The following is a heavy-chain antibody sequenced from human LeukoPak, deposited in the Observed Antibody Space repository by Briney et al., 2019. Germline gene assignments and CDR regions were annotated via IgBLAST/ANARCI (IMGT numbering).Heavy chain of an antibody. D-gene: IGHD5-18*01. CDR1: GYTLTELS. J-gene: IGHJ4*02. CDR3: ATDLPREAMVSYYFDY. V-gene: IGHV1-24*01. CDR2: FDPEDGET. Sequence: GASVKVSCKXSGYTLTELSMHWVRHAPGKGLEWMGGFDPEDGETIYAQKFQGRVTMTEDTSTDTAYMELSSLRSEDTAVYYCATDLPREAMVSYYFDYWGQGTLVTVSS.